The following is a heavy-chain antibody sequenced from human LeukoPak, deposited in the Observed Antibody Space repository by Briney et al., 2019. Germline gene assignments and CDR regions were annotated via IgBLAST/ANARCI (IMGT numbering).Heavy chain of an antibody. J-gene: IGHJ4*02. CDR3: AAGLDYYDSSGFDY. CDR2: ISSSGSTI. V-gene: IGHV3-48*03. CDR1: GFTFSSYE. D-gene: IGHD3-22*01. Sequence: GGSLRLSCAASGFTFSSYEMNWVRQAPGKGREWVPYISSSGSTIYYADSVKGRFTISRDNAKNSLYLQMNSLRAEDTAVYYCAAGLDYYDSSGFDYWGQGTLVTVSS.